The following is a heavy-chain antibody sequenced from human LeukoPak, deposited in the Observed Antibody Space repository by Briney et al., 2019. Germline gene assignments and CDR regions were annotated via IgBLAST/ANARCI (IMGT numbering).Heavy chain of an antibody. CDR1: GFNFITAA. D-gene: IGHD5-24*01. V-gene: IGHV3-23*01. Sequence: GGSLRLSCAASGFNFITAAMTWVRQAPGKGLEWVSLIGSSGGSTYYADSVKGRSTISRDNSNHTLSLQMNSLRVEDTAIYYCVKDIQLSTWGLGTMVTVSS. CDR3: VKDIQLST. CDR2: IGSSGGST. J-gene: IGHJ3*01.